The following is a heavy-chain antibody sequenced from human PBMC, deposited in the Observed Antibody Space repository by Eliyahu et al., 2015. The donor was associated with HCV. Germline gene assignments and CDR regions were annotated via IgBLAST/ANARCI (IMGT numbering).Heavy chain of an antibody. J-gene: IGHJ4*02. CDR2: INHSGST. V-gene: IGHV4-34*01. CDR3: ARAGGLNWSETIDY. D-gene: IGHD3-16*01. CDR1: GGSFSGYY. Sequence: QVQLQQWGAGLLKPSETLSLTCAVYGGSFSGYYWSWIRQPPGKGLEWIGEINHSGSTNYNPSLKSRVTISVDTSKNQFSLKLSSVTAADTAVYYCARAGGLNWSETIDYWGQGTLVTXSS.